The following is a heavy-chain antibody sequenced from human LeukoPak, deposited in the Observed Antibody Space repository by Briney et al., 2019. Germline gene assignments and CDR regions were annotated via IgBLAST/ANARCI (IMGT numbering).Heavy chain of an antibody. V-gene: IGHV3-11*04. D-gene: IGHD3-3*01. J-gene: IGHJ3*02. CDR1: GFTLSDYY. CDR2: ISSSGSTI. CDR3: ARAYDFWSGFHDAFDI. Sequence: GGSLRLSCAASGFTLSDYYMSWIRQAPGKGLKWVSYISSSGSTIYYADSVKGRFTISRDNAKNSLYLQMNSLRAEDTAVYYCARAYDFWSGFHDAFDIWGQGTMVTVSS.